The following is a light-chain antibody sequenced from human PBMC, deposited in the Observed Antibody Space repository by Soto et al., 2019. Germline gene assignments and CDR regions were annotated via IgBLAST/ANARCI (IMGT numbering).Light chain of an antibody. CDR3: QTWGTGPLV. J-gene: IGLJ2*01. CDR1: SEHSSYA. V-gene: IGLV4-69*01. Sequence: QSVLTQSPSASASLGASVKLTCTLSSEHSSYAIAWHQQQPEKGPRYLMKLNSDGSHSKGDGIPDRFSGSSSGAERYLTISSLQSEDEADYYCQTWGTGPLVFGGGTKLTVL. CDR2: LNSDGSH.